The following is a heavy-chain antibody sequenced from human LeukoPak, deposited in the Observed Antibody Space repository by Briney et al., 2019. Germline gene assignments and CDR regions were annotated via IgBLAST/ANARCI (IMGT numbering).Heavy chain of an antibody. CDR3: ARGIMGAAGRTSLVL. D-gene: IGHD6-13*01. J-gene: IGHJ4*02. Sequence: PSETLSLTCAVYGGSFSGYYWSWIRQPPGKGLEWIGEINHSGSTNYNPSLKSRVTISVDTSKNQSSLKLSSVTAADTAVYYCARGIMGAAGRTSLVLGGEGTRV. CDR1: GGSFSGYY. V-gene: IGHV4-34*01. CDR2: INHSGST.